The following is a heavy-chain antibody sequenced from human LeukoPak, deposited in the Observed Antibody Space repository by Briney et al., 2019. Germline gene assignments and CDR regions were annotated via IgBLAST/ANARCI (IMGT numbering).Heavy chain of an antibody. V-gene: IGHV1-69*08. D-gene: IGHD3-10*01. CDR1: GGTFLSHT. CDR3: ARVNLRGSNYNWFDP. CDR2: ITPVIETA. J-gene: IGHJ5*02. Sequence: SVKVSCKTSGGTFLSHTFSWVRRAPGHGLEWIGKITPVIETAKYAQTFQGRVSIYTDKDTTTVYMDLSGLRPDDTAEYYCARVNLRGSNYNWFDPWGQGTRVIVSS.